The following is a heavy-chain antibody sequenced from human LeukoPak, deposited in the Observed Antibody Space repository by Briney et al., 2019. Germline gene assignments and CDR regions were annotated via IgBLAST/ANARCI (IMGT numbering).Heavy chain of an antibody. V-gene: IGHV3-9*01. D-gene: IGHD6-13*01. CDR2: ISWNSGSI. CDR1: GFTFDDYA. CDR3: AKEGISGSWLDY. Sequence: GGSLRLSCAASGFTFDDYAMHLVRQAPGKGLEWVSGISWNSGSIGYADSVKGRFTISRDNAKNSLYLQMNSLRAEDTALYYCAKEGISGSWLDYWGQGTLVTVSS. J-gene: IGHJ4*02.